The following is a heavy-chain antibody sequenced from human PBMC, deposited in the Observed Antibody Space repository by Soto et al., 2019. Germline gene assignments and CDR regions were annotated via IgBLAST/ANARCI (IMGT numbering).Heavy chain of an antibody. J-gene: IGHJ4*02. V-gene: IGHV3-23*01. Sequence: EVQLLESGGGLVQPGGSLRLSCAASGFTFSSYAMSWVRQAPGKGLEWVSAISGSGGSTYYADSVKGRFTISRDNSKNTLYLQMNSLRAEDTAVYYCAKFMITFGGVIVRAGFDYWGQGTLVTVSS. CDR2: ISGSGGST. D-gene: IGHD3-16*02. CDR1: GFTFSSYA. CDR3: AKFMITFGGVIVRAGFDY.